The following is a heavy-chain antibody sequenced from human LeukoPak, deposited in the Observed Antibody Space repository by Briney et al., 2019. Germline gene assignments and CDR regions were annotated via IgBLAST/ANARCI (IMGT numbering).Heavy chain of an antibody. CDR3: ARVSKTGTFDY. J-gene: IGHJ4*02. Sequence: GGSLRLSCAASGFTFSSYAMHWVRQAPGKGLEYVSAISSNGGSTYYANSVKGRFTISRDNSKNTLYLQTGSLRAEDMAVYYCARVSKTGTFDYWGQGTLVTVSS. CDR2: ISSNGGST. CDR1: GFTFSSYA. V-gene: IGHV3-64*01. D-gene: IGHD1-1*01.